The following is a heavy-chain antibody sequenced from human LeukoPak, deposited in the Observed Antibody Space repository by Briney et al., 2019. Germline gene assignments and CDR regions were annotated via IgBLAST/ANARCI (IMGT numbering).Heavy chain of an antibody. CDR1: GFTFSSYA. V-gene: IGHV3-64*01. D-gene: IGHD3-22*01. CDR2: ISSNGGST. J-gene: IGHJ2*01. CDR3: ARGGREYYDSSGYPGYWYFDL. Sequence: GGSLRLSCAASGFTFSSYAMHWVRQAPGKGLEYVSAISSNGGSTYYANSVKGRFTISRDNSKNTLYLQMGSLRAEDMAVYYCARGGREYYDSSGYPGYWYFDLWGRGTLVTVSS.